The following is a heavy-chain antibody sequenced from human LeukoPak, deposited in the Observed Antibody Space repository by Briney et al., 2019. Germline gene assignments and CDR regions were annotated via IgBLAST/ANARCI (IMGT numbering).Heavy chain of an antibody. V-gene: IGHV3-30*02. J-gene: IGHJ4*02. D-gene: IGHD3-10*01. CDR3: AKDQAGTWGLDY. CDR1: GYTPSAFG. CDR2: LRPNGSN. Sequence: GGSLKLSCAASGYTPSAFGMHWVRQAPGKGREWVAFLRPNGSNNYVDSVKGRFAISRDNSKNTLYLQMNGLRSEDTAFCYCAKDQAGTWGLDYWGQGTLVTVSS.